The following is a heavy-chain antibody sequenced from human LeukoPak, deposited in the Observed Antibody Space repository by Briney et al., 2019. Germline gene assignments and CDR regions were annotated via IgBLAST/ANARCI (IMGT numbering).Heavy chain of an antibody. V-gene: IGHV3-23*01. CDR3: TNTRDRYFEA. CDR1: GFTFSRYG. CDR2: FIGSTST. J-gene: IGHJ4*02. Sequence: GGSLRLSCAASGFTFSRYGMSWVRQAPGKGLEWVSGFIGSTSTYYADSVKGRFTISRDNSKNTLYLQMNSLRAEDTALYYCTNTRDRYFEAWGQGILVTVSP. D-gene: IGHD3-9*01.